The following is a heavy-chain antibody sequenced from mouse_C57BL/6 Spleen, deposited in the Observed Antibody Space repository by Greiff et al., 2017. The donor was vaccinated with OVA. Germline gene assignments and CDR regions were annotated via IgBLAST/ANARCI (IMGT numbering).Heavy chain of an antibody. V-gene: IGHV1-75*01. CDR3: ARSRGKDHHAGYWDCDV. J-gene: IGHJ1*03. Sequence: QVQLQQSGPELVKPGASVKISCKASGYTFTDYYINWVKQRPGQGLEWIGWIFPGSGSTYYNEKFKGKATLTVDKSSSTAYMLLSSLTSEDSAVSFCARSRGKDHHAGYWDCDVWGTGTTVTVAS. CDR2: IFPGSGST. CDR1: GYTFTDYY.